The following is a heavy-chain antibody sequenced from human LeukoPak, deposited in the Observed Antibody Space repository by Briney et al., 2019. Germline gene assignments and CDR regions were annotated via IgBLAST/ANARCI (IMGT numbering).Heavy chain of an antibody. CDR2: ISAYNGNT. J-gene: IGHJ4*02. V-gene: IGHV1-18*01. D-gene: IGHD3-22*01. CDR1: GYTFTSYG. Sequence: ASVKVSCKASGYTFTSYGISWVRQAPGQGLEWMGWISAYNGNTIYAQKLQGRVTMTTDTSTSTAYMELRSLRSDDTAVYYCARDLRGYYSFDYWGQGTLVTVSS. CDR3: ARDLRGYYSFDY.